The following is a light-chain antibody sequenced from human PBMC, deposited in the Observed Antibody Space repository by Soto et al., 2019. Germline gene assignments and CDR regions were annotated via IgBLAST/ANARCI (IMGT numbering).Light chain of an antibody. CDR2: DIT. J-gene: IGLJ1*01. CDR3: VSFTTSKSYV. CDR1: SSDVGAYIF. Sequence: QSALTQPASVSGSPGQSITISCIGTSSDVGAYIFVSWYQQYPGKAPKLMIYDITNRPSGVSNRFSGSKAGNTASLTISGLQAEDEDDYYCVSFTTSKSYVLGTGTRSPS. V-gene: IGLV2-14*01.